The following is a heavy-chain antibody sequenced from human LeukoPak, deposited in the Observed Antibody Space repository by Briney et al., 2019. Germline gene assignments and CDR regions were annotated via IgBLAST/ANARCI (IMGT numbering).Heavy chain of an antibody. Sequence: GGSLRLSCAASGFTFSSYAMSWVRQAPGKGLEWVSAISGSGGSTYYADSVKGRFTISRDNSKNTLYLQMNSLRAEDTAVYYCAKDGHDYVWGSYRFVNFFDYWVQGTLVTVSS. D-gene: IGHD3-16*02. CDR1: GFTFSSYA. J-gene: IGHJ4*02. V-gene: IGHV3-23*01. CDR3: AKDGHDYVWGSYRFVNFFDY. CDR2: ISGSGGST.